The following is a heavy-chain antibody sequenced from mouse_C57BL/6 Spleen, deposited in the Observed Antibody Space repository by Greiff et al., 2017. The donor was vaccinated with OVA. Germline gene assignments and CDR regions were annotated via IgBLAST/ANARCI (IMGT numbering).Heavy chain of an antibody. CDR1: GYAFSSSE. D-gene: IGHD2-4*01. Sequence: QVQLQQSGPELVKPGASVKISCKASGYAFSSSEMNWVKQRPGKGLEWIGRIYPGDGDTNYNGKFKGKATLTADKSSSTAYMQLSSLTSEDSAVYFCARGGDYDEGFDYWGQGTTLTVSS. CDR3: ARGGDYDEGFDY. V-gene: IGHV1-82*01. CDR2: IYPGDGDT. J-gene: IGHJ2*01.